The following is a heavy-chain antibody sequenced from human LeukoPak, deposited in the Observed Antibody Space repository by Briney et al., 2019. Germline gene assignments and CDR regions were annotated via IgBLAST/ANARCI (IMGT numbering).Heavy chain of an antibody. CDR3: ARDEEDIVVKPAAHSRFYYHYYMDV. CDR2: ITSDGTST. Sequence: GGSLRLSCAASGFSFSTTWMHWVRHPPGQGLVWVARITSDGTSTSYAESVKGRFTISRDNAKNSLYLQMNSLRAEDTAVYYCARDEEDIVVKPAAHSRFYYHYYMDVWGKGTTVTVSS. D-gene: IGHD2-2*01. V-gene: IGHV3-74*03. J-gene: IGHJ6*03. CDR1: GFSFSTTW.